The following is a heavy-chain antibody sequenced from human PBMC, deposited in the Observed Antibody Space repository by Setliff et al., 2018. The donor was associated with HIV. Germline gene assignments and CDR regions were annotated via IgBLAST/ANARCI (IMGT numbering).Heavy chain of an antibody. V-gene: IGHV3-23*01. CDR1: GFTLSTYA. J-gene: IGHJ4*02. Sequence: LRLSCAVSGFTLSTYAMIWVRQAPGKGLEWVSGISGNGGSTYYADSVKGRFTISKDISNKTLYLHMNTLRAEDTAVYYCAKVIASSGYYGYYFDYWGQGSLVTVSS. CDR3: AKVIASSGYYGYYFDY. D-gene: IGHD3-22*01. CDR2: ISGNGGST.